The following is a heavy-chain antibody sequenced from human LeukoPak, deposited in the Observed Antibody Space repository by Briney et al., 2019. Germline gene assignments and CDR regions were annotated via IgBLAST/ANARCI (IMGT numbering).Heavy chain of an antibody. CDR2: INHSGST. CDR1: GGSFSGYY. CDR3: ARRIRLRWYTFDY. V-gene: IGHV4-34*01. D-gene: IGHD4-23*01. Sequence: SETLSLTRAVYGGSFSGYYWSWIRQPPGKGLEWIGEINHSGSTNYNPSLKSRVTISVDTSKNQFSLKLSSVTAADTAVYYCARRIRLRWYTFDYWGQGTLVTVSS. J-gene: IGHJ4*02.